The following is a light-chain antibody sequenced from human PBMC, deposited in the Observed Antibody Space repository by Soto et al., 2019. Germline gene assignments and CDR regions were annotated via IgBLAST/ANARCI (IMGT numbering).Light chain of an antibody. J-gene: IGKJ1*01. V-gene: IGKV1-5*03. CDR1: QSISSW. CDR3: QQYGSSPRT. CDR2: KAS. Sequence: DIQMTQSPSTLSASVGDRVTITCRASQSISSWLAWYQQKPGKAPKLLIYKASSLESGVPSRFSGSGSGTEFTLTISSLQPDDFAVYCCQQYGSSPRTFGQGTKVDIK.